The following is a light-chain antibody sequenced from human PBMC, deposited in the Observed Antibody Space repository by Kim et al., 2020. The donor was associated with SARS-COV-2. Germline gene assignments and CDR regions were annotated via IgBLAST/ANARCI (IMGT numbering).Light chain of an antibody. CDR2: DVS. CDR1: SSDVGGYNY. Sequence: GQSITISCTGTSSDVGGYNYFSWYQHHPGKAPKLMIFDVSKRPSGVSNRFSGSKSGNTASLTISGLQAEDEADYYCTSYTSSTTYVFGTGTKVTVL. J-gene: IGLJ1*01. CDR3: TSYTSSTTYV. V-gene: IGLV2-14*03.